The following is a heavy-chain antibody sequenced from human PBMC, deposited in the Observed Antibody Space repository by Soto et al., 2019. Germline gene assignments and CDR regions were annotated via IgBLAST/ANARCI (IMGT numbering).Heavy chain of an antibody. Sequence: SGPTLVTPTQTLTLTCTFSRLSLSTSGVGVGWVRRPPGKPLEWLALIYSNDDKRFSTSLKSRLTITKDTSRNQVDITLTNMDPVGTATYWRTRKRGSGLCGMEVWGQGTTVAV. CDR2: IYSNDDK. J-gene: IGHJ6*02. V-gene: IGHV2-5*01. D-gene: IGHD3-10*01. CDR3: TRKRGSGLCGMEV. CDR1: RLSLSTSGVG.